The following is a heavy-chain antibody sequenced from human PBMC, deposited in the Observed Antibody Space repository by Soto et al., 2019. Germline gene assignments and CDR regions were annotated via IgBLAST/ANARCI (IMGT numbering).Heavy chain of an antibody. CDR3: ARDNDREELGGNYYYILDV. CDR2: IIPIFGKP. V-gene: IGHV1-69*12. D-gene: IGHD2-15*01. J-gene: IGHJ6*02. Sequence: QVQVVQSGAEGKKPGSSVKVSCKALGGTFRTAAISWVRQAPGQGLEWMGGIIPIFGKPRYGQKFRGRVTITADESTTTAYMDLKNLTYEDTAVYYCARDNDREELGGNYYYILDVWGQGTTVTVSS. CDR1: GGTFRTAA.